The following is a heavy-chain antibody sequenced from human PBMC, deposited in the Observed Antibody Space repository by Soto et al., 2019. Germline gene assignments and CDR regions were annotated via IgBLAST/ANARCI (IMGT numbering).Heavy chain of an antibody. V-gene: IGHV3-53*02. CDR2: IHRDGRP. Sequence: EVQVVETGGGLIQPGGSLRLSCAVSGFSVSHNYMTWVRQAPGKGLDWVSVIHRDGRPYYADSVKGRFTLSRDTSKIMVYLQMNSLRVEYTVVYYCARDTENTGGGLDVWGQGAMVTVSS. CDR3: ARDTENTGGGLDV. CDR1: GFSVSHNY. D-gene: IGHD2-8*02. J-gene: IGHJ3*01.